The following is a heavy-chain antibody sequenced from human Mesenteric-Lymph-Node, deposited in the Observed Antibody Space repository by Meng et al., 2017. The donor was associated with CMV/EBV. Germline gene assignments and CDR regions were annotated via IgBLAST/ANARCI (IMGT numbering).Heavy chain of an antibody. V-gene: IGHV1-2*02. D-gene: IGHD5-18*01. CDR1: GYTFTSYD. Sequence: GESLKISCAASGYTFTSYDINWVRQAPGQGLEWMGWNNPNGGGTHYAQKFQGRVTMTRDTSINTAYMELSSLRSDDTAMYYCAREGYSYSDYWGQGTLVTVSS. CDR2: NNPNGGGT. CDR3: AREGYSYSDY. J-gene: IGHJ4*02.